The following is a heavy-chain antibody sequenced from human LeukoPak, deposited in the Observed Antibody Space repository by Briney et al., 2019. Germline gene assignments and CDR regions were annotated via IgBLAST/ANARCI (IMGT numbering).Heavy chain of an antibody. CDR3: AKDPDWNYAGWFDP. CDR1: GFTFSSYA. D-gene: IGHD1-7*01. J-gene: IGHJ5*02. V-gene: IGHV3-23*01. CDR2: ISGSGGST. Sequence: GGSLRLSCAASGFTFSSYAMSWVRQAPGKGLEWVSAISGSGGSTYYAGSVKGRFTISRDNSKNTLYLQMNSLRAEDTAVYYCAKDPDWNYAGWFDPWGQGTLVTVSS.